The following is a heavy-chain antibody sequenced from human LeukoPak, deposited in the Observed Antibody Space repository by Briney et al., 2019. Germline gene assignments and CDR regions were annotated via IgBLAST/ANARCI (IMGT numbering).Heavy chain of an antibody. Sequence: GGSLTLSCAASGFTFSSYAMHWVRQAPGKGLEYVSAICSNGGSIYYANSVKGVFTISSDNSKNTLYLQMGSLRAEDMAVYYWAAGHGPYTIVGPGGNYWGQGTLVTVSS. CDR1: GFTFSSYA. D-gene: IGHD3-3*01. V-gene: IGHV3-64*01. CDR3: AAGHGPYTIVGPGGNY. J-gene: IGHJ4*02. CDR2: ICSNGGSI.